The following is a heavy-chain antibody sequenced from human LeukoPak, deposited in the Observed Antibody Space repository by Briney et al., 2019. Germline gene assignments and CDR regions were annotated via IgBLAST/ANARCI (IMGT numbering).Heavy chain of an antibody. CDR2: IYYSGST. CDR1: GGSVSSGSYY. J-gene: IGHJ6*02. D-gene: IGHD6-13*01. CDR3: AGDRVGSSTYYYYYYGMDV. V-gene: IGHV4-61*01. Sequence: SETLSLTCTVSGGSVSSGSYYWSWIRQPPGKGLEWIGYIYYSGSTNYNPSLKSRVTISVDTSKNQFSLKLSSVTAADTAVYYCAGDRVGSSTYYYYYYGMDVWGQGTTVTVSS.